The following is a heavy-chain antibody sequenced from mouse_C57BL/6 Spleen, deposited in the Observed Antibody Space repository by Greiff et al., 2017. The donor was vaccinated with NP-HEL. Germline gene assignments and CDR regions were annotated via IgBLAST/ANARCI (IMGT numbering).Heavy chain of an antibody. CDR2: IWRGGST. V-gene: IGHV2-5*01. J-gene: IGHJ1*03. CDR3: AKKGGYYYGSRWYFDV. D-gene: IGHD1-1*01. Sequence: QVQLKQSGPGLVQPSQSLSITCTVSGFSLTSYGVHWVRQSPGKGLEWLGVIWRGGSTDYNAAFMSRLSITKDNSKSQVFFKINSLQADDTAIYYCAKKGGYYYGSRWYFDVWGTGTTVTVSS. CDR1: GFSLTSYG.